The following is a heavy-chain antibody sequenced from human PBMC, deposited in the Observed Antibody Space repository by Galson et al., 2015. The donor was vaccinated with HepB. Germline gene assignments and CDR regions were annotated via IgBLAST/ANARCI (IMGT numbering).Heavy chain of an antibody. Sequence: SLRLSCAASGFTFNSYAMAWVRQAPGKGLEWVSVVTSGGGNTIYAESVTGRVIVSRDKSRNTLYLQTSSLRADDTAVYYCVTTVRGINYWGQGTLLTVSS. J-gene: IGHJ4*02. V-gene: IGHV3-23*01. D-gene: IGHD3-10*01. CDR2: VTSGGGNT. CDR3: VTTVRGINY. CDR1: GFTFNSYA.